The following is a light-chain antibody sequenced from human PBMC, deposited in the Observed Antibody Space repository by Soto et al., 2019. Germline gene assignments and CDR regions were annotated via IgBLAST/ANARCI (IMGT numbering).Light chain of an antibody. Sequence: DVVMTQSPLSLPVTLGQPASISCRSSQSLVYSDGNTYLNWFQQRPGQSPRRLIYKVSNRDSGVPDRFSGSGSGTDFTLKISRVEAEDVGVDYCMLTTHWPRTFGQGTKLEIK. CDR3: MLTTHWPRT. CDR2: KVS. J-gene: IGKJ2*01. V-gene: IGKV2-30*01. CDR1: QSLVYSDGNTY.